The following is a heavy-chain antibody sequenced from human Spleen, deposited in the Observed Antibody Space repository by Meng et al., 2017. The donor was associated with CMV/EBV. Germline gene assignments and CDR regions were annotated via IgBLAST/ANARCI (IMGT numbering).Heavy chain of an antibody. CDR1: GYTFTDFY. CDR3: VRGGSGYYYYDMDV. CDR2: ISPKRGDT. J-gene: IGHJ6*02. V-gene: IGHV1-2*02. Sequence: ASVKVSCKASGYTFTDFYIHWVRQAPGQGLEWMGWISPKRGDTKYAQKFQGRVTMTRDTSISTAYMQLRSLRFDDTAVYYCVRGGSGYYYYDMDVWGQGTTVTVSS. D-gene: IGHD3-16*01.